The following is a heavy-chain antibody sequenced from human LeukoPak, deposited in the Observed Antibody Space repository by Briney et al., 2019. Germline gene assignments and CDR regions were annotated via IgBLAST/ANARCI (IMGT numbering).Heavy chain of an antibody. J-gene: IGHJ4*02. V-gene: IGHV4-4*02. D-gene: IGHD1-26*01. Sequence: SETLSLTCTVSGASISSGDRWTWVRQSPGKRLEWIGEINHSGSTNYNPSLKSRVTISVDKPENHFSLKLSSATAADTAVYYCARHRGATMGPSDDWGQGTLVTVSS. CDR3: ARHRGATMGPSDD. CDR1: GASISSGDR. CDR2: INHSGST.